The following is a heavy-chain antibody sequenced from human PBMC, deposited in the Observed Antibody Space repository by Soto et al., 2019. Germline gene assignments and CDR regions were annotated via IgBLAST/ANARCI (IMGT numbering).Heavy chain of an antibody. CDR1: GGSISTYY. Sequence: SETLSLTCTVSGGSISTYYWSWMRQPPGKGLEWIGYIYYSGITNSNPSLKGRVTISEDTSKNQLSLKLSSVTAADTAVYFCARDAGGRGNGAFDIWGQGTMVTVS. D-gene: IGHD3-16*01. V-gene: IGHV4-59*01. CDR3: ARDAGGRGNGAFDI. J-gene: IGHJ3*02. CDR2: IYYSGIT.